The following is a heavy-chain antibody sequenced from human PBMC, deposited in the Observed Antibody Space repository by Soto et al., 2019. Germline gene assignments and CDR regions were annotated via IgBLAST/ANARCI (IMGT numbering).Heavy chain of an antibody. CDR1: GYTFTSYY. J-gene: IGHJ6*02. Sequence: GASVKVSCKASGYTFTSYYMHWVRQAPGQGLEWMGIINPSGGSTSYAQKFQGRVTMTRDTSTSTVYMELSSLRSEDTAVYYCARDEMATAYHLGSGYYYYGMDVWGQGTTVTVSS. CDR2: INPSGGST. D-gene: IGHD2-21*02. CDR3: ARDEMATAYHLGSGYYYYGMDV. V-gene: IGHV1-46*01.